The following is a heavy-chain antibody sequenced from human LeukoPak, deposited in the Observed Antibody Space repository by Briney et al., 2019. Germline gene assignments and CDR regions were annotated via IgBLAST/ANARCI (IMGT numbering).Heavy chain of an antibody. Sequence: SETLSLTCTVSGGSISSSTYYWGWIRQPPGKGLEWIGSIYYSGSTYYNPSLKSRVTISVDTSKNQFSLKLSSVTAADTAVYYCARSYYYGSGTLDAFDVWGQGTMVTVSS. CDR1: GGSISSSTYY. CDR3: ARSYYYGSGTLDAFDV. J-gene: IGHJ3*01. V-gene: IGHV4-39*01. CDR2: IYYSGST. D-gene: IGHD3-10*01.